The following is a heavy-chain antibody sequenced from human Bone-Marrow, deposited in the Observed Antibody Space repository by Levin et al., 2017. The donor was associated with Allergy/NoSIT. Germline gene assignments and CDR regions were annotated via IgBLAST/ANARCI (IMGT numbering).Heavy chain of an antibody. CDR1: GGSFSGYY. D-gene: IGHD6-19*01. V-gene: IGHV4-34*01. J-gene: IGHJ4*02. CDR2: INHSGGT. CDR3: ARFGSGWFYFDC. Sequence: SQTLSLTCAVYGGSFSGYYWSWIRQPPGKGLEWIGEINHSGGTNYNPSLKRRVTISVDTSKNQFSLKLSSVTAADTAVYYCARFGSGWFYFDCWGQGALVTVSS.